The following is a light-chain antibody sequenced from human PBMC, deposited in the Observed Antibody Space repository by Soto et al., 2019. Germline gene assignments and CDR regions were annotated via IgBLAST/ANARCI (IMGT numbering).Light chain of an antibody. CDR3: QQYNSYWT. CDR2: DAS. V-gene: IGKV1-5*01. CDR1: QSISKW. Sequence: DIQMTQSPSTLSASVGDKVPITCRASQSISKWVAWYQQKPGKAPKLLIYDASSLESGVPSRFSGSGSGTEFTLTISSLQPEDFAVYYCQQYNSYWTFGQGTKV. J-gene: IGKJ1*01.